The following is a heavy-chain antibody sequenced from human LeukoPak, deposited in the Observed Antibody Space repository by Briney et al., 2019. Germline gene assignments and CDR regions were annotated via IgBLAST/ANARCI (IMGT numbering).Heavy chain of an antibody. V-gene: IGHV3-64D*06. D-gene: IGHD3-22*01. CDR3: VKRVAGSRGYDY. CDR2: ISTDGGGT. J-gene: IGHJ4*02. CDR1: GFTFSNCA. Sequence: PGGSLRLSCSASGFTFSNCAMHWVRQAPGKGLEYVPAISTDGGGTYYADSVKGRFTISRDNSKDTLFLQMSSLRPEDTAVYYCVKRVAGSRGYDYWGQGTPVTVSS.